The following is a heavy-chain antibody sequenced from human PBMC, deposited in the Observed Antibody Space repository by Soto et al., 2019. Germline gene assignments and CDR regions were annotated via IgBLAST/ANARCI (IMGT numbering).Heavy chain of an antibody. V-gene: IGHV1-69*01. J-gene: IGHJ6*02. Sequence: QVQLVQSGAEVKKPGSSVKVSCKASGGTFSSYAISWVRQAPGQGLEWMGGIIPISDTTNYAQKFQGRVTITADESTSTAYMDLSSLRCEDTAVYYCARSQGSSTSLEIYYYYYYGMDVWGQGTTVTVSS. CDR2: IIPISDTT. CDR1: GGTFSSYA. CDR3: ARSQGSSTSLEIYYYYYYGMDV. D-gene: IGHD2-2*01.